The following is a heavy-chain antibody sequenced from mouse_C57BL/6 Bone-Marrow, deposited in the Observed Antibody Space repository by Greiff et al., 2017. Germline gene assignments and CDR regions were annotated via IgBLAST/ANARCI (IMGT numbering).Heavy chain of an antibody. D-gene: IGHD2-1*01. J-gene: IGHJ3*01. Sequence: EVQLQQSGAELVRPGASVKLSCTASGFNIKDYYMHWVKQRPEQGLEWIGRIDPEDGDTEYAPKFQGKATMTADPSSNTAYLQLSSLTSEDTAVYYCTPLYYGNYWFAYWGQGTLVTVSA. CDR2: IDPEDGDT. CDR3: TPLYYGNYWFAY. CDR1: GFNIKDYY. V-gene: IGHV14-1*01.